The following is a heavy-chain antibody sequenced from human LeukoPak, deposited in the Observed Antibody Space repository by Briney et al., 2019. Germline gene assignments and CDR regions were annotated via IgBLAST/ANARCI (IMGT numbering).Heavy chain of an antibody. CDR2: ISSSGSTI. D-gene: IGHD3-10*02. CDR3: AELGITMIGGV. V-gene: IGHV3-48*03. CDR1: GFTFSSYE. Sequence: GSLRLSCAASGFTFSSYEMKWVRQAPGEGLEWVSYISSSGSTIYYADSVKGRFTISRDNAKNSLYLQMNSLRAEDTAVYYCAELGITMIGGVWGKGTTVTISS. J-gene: IGHJ6*04.